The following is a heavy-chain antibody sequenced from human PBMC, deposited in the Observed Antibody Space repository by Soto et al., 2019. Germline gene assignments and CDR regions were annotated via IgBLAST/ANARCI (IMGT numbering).Heavy chain of an antibody. J-gene: IGHJ6*02. D-gene: IGHD3-10*01. CDR3: ARDSRMVRVGLTMDV. Sequence: APVKVSCKASGYTVTSYYMHWVRQAPGQVLEWMGIINPSGGSTSYAQKFQGRVTMTRDTSTSTVYMELSSLRSEDTAVYYCARDSRMVRVGLTMDVWGQGTTVTVSS. V-gene: IGHV1-46*01. CDR1: GYTVTSYY. CDR2: INPSGGST.